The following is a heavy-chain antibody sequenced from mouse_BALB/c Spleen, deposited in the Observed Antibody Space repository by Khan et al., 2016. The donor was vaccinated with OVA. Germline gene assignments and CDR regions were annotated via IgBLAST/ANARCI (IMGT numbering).Heavy chain of an antibody. J-gene: IGHJ4*01. CDR3: AKWGDGSTYAMDY. Sequence: VQLLETGPGLVAPSQSLSITCTVSGFSLTSYGVNWVRQPPGKGLEWLGVIWGDGSTTYHSALISRLSIFKDNSKSQVFLKLNSLQTDDTATYYCAKWGDGSTYAMDYWGQGTSVTVSS. CDR1: GFSLTSYG. D-gene: IGHD2-3*01. CDR2: IWGDGST. V-gene: IGHV2-3*01.